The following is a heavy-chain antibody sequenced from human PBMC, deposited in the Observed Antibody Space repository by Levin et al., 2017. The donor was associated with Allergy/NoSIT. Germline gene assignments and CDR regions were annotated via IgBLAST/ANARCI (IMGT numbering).Heavy chain of an antibody. D-gene: IGHD4-17*01. CDR2: TRNKANSYTT. CDR1: GFTFSDHY. Sequence: GGSLRLSCAASGFTFSDHYMDWVRQAPGKGLEWVGRTRNKANSYTTEYAASVKGRFTITRDDSKNSLYLQMNSLKTEDTAVYYCARAAPLLYGDCGSGDAFDIWGQGTLVTVSS. J-gene: IGHJ3*02. V-gene: IGHV3-72*01. CDR3: ARAAPLLYGDCGSGDAFDI.